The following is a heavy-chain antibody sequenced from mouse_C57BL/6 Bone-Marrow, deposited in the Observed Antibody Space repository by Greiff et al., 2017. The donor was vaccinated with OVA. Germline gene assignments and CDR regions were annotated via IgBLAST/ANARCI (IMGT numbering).Heavy chain of an antibody. Sequence: VQLQQPGAELVRPGTSVKLSCKASGYTFTSYWMHWVKQRPGQGLEWIGVIDPSDSYTNYNQKFKGKATLTVDTSSSTAYMQLSSLTAEDSAVYYCARRGRDSSGYLDDWGKGTTLTVSS. CDR1: GYTFTSYW. CDR3: ARRGRDSSGYLDD. J-gene: IGHJ2*01. CDR2: IDPSDSYT. D-gene: IGHD3-2*02. V-gene: IGHV1-59*01.